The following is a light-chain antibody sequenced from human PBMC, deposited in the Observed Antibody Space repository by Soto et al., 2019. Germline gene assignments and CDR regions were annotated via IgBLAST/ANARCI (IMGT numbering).Light chain of an antibody. CDR3: HQYYRTPYT. V-gene: IGKV4-1*01. Sequence: DIVMTQSPDSLSVSLGEWATINCKSSQGVLYTSNNKNYLAWYQQKPGQPPKLLIYWASTRESGVPDRFSGRGSGADFTLTINSLQAEDVAVYFCHQYYRTPYTFGQGSKLEIK. CDR1: QGVLYTSNNKNY. CDR2: WAS. J-gene: IGKJ2*01.